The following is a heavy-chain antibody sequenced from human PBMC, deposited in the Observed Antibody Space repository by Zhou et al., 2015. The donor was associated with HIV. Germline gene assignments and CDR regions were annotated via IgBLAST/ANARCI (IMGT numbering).Heavy chain of an antibody. V-gene: IGHV1-69*06. CDR2: LIPTFDAE. CDR1: GGSFSDSE. J-gene: IGHJ3*01. Sequence: LVQSGTEVRKPGSSVKVSCKASGGSFSDSEISWVRQAPGQGLEWMGRLIPTFDAENHAQKFRGRLTISADKSTGAVYMELSTLRSEDTAIYFCARSSVNHDGAFDLWGQGTNIIVSS. CDR3: ARSSVNHDGAFDL. D-gene: IGHD1-14*01.